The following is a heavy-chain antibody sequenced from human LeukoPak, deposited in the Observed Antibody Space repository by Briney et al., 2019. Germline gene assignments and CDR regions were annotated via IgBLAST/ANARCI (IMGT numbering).Heavy chain of an antibody. D-gene: IGHD6-13*01. V-gene: IGHV3-11*01. CDR3: ARDPWSSSISGMDL. J-gene: IGHJ6*02. CDR1: GFTFSDYD. Sequence: PGGSLRLSFAASGFTFSDYDMSWIRQAPGEGLELVSYISSSGSTIYYAASVKGRFTISRDNAKNSLYLHMNGLRAEDTAVYYSARDPWSSSISGMDLWGQGTTVTVSS. CDR2: ISSSGSTI.